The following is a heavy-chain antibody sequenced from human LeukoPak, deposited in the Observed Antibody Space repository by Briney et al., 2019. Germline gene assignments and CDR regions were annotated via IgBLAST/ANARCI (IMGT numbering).Heavy chain of an antibody. CDR1: GFTFSSYA. CDR3: TRDQGDY. J-gene: IGHJ4*02. V-gene: IGHV3-33*08. Sequence: GGSLRLSCAASGFTFSSYAMHWVRQAPGKGLEWVAVTWHDGSNKYYADSVKGRFTISRDNSKNTLYLQMNSLRAEDTAVYYCTRDQGDYWGQGTLVTVSS. CDR2: TWHDGSNK.